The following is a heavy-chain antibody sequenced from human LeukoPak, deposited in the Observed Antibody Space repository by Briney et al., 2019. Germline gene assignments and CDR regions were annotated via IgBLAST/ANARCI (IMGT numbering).Heavy chain of an antibody. CDR3: AREFYNSSGYYSTPDY. Sequence: PGRSLRLSCAASGFTLSNYAMHWVRQAPGKGLEWVALVSYDGGTAYYADSVRGRVTISRDKSKNTLYLQINGLRAEDTAVYYCAREFYNSSGYYSTPDYWGQGTLVTVSS. CDR1: GFTLSNYA. D-gene: IGHD3-22*01. V-gene: IGHV3-30-3*01. J-gene: IGHJ4*02. CDR2: VSYDGGTA.